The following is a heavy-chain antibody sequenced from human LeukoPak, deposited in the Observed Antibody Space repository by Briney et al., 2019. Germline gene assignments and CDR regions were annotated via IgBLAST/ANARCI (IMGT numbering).Heavy chain of an antibody. V-gene: IGHV3-21*01. CDR2: ISSSSSYI. J-gene: IGHJ5*02. CDR3: ARDPGNWFDP. CDR1: GFTFSSYS. Sequence: GGSLRLSCAASGFTFSSYSMNWVRQAPGKGLEWVSSISSSSSYICYADSVKGRFTISRDNAKNSLYLQMNSLRAEDTAVYYCARDPGNWFDPWGQGTLVTVSS.